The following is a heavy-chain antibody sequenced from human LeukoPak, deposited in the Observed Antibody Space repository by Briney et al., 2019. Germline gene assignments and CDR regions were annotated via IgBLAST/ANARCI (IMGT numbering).Heavy chain of an antibody. J-gene: IGHJ4*02. CDR2: IYYSGST. CDR1: GGSISSYY. D-gene: IGHD4-17*01. CDR3: ARAENYGFDY. Sequence: SETLSLTCTVSGGSISSYYWSWIRQPPGKGLEWIGYIYYSGSTNYNPSLKSRVTISVDTSKNQFSLKLSSVTAADTAVYYCARAENYGFDYWGQGTLVTVSS. V-gene: IGHV4-59*01.